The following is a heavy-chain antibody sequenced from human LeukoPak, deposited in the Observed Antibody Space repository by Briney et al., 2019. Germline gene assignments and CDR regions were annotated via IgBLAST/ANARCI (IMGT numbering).Heavy chain of an antibody. CDR2: IIHIFGTA. V-gene: IGHV1-69*06. D-gene: IGHD1-26*01. J-gene: IGHJ3*02. CDR3: ARDVGAKIVFDI. Sequence: SVKVSCKASGGTFSSYAITWVRQAPGQGLEWMGGIIHIFGTANYAQKFQGRVTLTEEKSTSTAYMELSSLRSEDTAVYYCARDVGAKIVFDIWGQGTMVTVSS. CDR1: GGTFSSYA.